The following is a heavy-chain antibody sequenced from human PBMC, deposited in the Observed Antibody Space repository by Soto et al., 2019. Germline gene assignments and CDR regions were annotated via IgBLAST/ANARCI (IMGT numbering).Heavy chain of an antibody. Sequence: EVQLVETGGGLIQPGGSLRLSCAASGFTVSSNYMSWVRQAPGKGLEWVSVIYSGGSTYYADSVKGRSTISRDNSKNTLYLQMNSLRAEDTAVYYCVISSSHYYGMDVWGQGTTVTVSS. J-gene: IGHJ6*02. CDR1: GFTVSSNY. CDR3: VISSSHYYGMDV. CDR2: IYSGGST. V-gene: IGHV3-53*02. D-gene: IGHD6-6*01.